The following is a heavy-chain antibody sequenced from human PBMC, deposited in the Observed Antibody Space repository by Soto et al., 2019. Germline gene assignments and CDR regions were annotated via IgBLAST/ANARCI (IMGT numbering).Heavy chain of an antibody. Sequence: GGSLRLSCAVSGFSFTNYEMNWVRQAPGKWLEWIAYIGLSGDTIYYADSVKGRFTISRDHAKNSLELQMNSLRADDTALYYCARESFSASPNFFDYWGRGXQVTVYS. CDR3: ARESFSASPNFFDY. J-gene: IGHJ4*02. CDR1: GFSFTNYE. CDR2: IGLSGDTI. V-gene: IGHV3-48*03. D-gene: IGHD3-16*01.